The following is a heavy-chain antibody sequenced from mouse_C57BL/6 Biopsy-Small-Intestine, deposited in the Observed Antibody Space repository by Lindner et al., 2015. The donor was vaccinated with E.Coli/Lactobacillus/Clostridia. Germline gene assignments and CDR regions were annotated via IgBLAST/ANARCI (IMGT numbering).Heavy chain of an antibody. D-gene: IGHD1-1*01. J-gene: IGHJ2*01. CDR1: GFNIKDYY. V-gene: IGHV14-2*01. Sequence: QLQESGAELVKPGASVKLSCTASGFNIKDYYMHWVKQRTEQGLEWIGRIDPEDGETKYAPKFQNMATITTDTSSNTAYLQFSSLTSEDTAVYYCARDYYGSPFDYWGQGTTLTVSS. CDR2: IDPEDGET. CDR3: ARDYYGSPFDY.